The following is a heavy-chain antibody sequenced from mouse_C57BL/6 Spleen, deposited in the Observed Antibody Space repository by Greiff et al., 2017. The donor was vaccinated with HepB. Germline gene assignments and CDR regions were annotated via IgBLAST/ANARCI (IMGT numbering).Heavy chain of an antibody. CDR3: ARWLPLLYYFDY. J-gene: IGHJ2*01. CDR2: IYPGDGDT. CDR1: GYAFSSYW. Sequence: QVQLQQSGAELVKPGASVKISCKASGYAFSSYWMNWVKQRPGKGLEWIGQIYPGDGDTNYNGKFKGKATLTADKSSSTAYMQRSSLTSEDSAVYFCARWLPLLYYFDYWGQGTTLTVSS. D-gene: IGHD2-3*01. V-gene: IGHV1-80*01.